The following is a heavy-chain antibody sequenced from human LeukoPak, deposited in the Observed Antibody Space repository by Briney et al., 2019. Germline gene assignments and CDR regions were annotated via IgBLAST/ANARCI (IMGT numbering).Heavy chain of an antibody. J-gene: IGHJ4*02. Sequence: ASVKVSCKASGYTFTGYYMHWVRQAPGQGLEWMGWINPNSGGTNYAQKFQGRVTVTRDTSISTAYMELSRLRSDDTAVYYCARAHDSSGYYGYWGQGTLVTVSS. CDR3: ARAHDSSGYYGY. D-gene: IGHD3-22*01. CDR1: GYTFTGYY. V-gene: IGHV1-2*02. CDR2: INPNSGGT.